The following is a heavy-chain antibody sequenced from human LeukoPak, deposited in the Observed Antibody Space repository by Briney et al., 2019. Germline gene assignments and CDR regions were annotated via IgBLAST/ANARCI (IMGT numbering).Heavy chain of an antibody. J-gene: IGHJ6*03. CDR1: GYSFTSYW. CDR2: IYPGDSDT. V-gene: IGHV5-51*01. CDR3: AREGYCSSTSCGGYYYYMDV. Sequence: ESLKISCKGSGYSFTSYWIGWVRQMPGKGLEWMGIIYPGDSDTRYSPSFQGQVTISADKSISTAYLQWSSLKASDTAIYYCAREGYCSSTSCGGYYYYMDVWGKGTTVTVSS. D-gene: IGHD2-2*01.